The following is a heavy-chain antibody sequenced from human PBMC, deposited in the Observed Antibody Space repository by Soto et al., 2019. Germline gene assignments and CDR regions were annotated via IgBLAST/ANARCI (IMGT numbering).Heavy chain of an antibody. Sequence: QLQLQESGPGLVKPSETLSLTCTVSGGSISSSSYYWGWIRQPPGKGLEWIGSIYYSGSTYYNPSLKSRVTISVDTSKNQFSLKLSSVTAADTAVYYCARLDGYNYYYYYGMDVWGQGTTVTVSS. D-gene: IGHD5-12*01. CDR2: IYYSGST. J-gene: IGHJ6*02. CDR1: GGSISSSSYY. CDR3: ARLDGYNYYYYYGMDV. V-gene: IGHV4-39*01.